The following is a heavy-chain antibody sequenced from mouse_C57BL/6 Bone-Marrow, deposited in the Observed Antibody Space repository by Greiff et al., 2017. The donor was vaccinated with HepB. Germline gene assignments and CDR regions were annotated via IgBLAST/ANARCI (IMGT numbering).Heavy chain of an antibody. CDR3: TFRSTRITTDGSYYYAMDY. CDR1: GFNIKDDY. V-gene: IGHV14-4*01. CDR2: IDPENGDT. D-gene: IGHD2-4*01. J-gene: IGHJ4*01. Sequence: VQLQQSGAELVRPGASVKLSCTASGFNIKDDYMHWVKQRPEQGLEWIGWIDPENGDTEYASKFQGKATITADTSSNTAYLQLSSLTSEDTAVYYCTFRSTRITTDGSYYYAMDYWGQGTSVTVSS.